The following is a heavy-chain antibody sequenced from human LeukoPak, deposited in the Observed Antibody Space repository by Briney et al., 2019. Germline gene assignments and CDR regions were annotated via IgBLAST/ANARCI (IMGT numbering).Heavy chain of an antibody. Sequence: GGSLRLSCAASGFTFSSYSMNWVRQAPGKGLEWVSYISSSSSTIYYADSVKGRFTISRDNSKNTLYLEMNSLRAEDTAVYYCAKDQRGYCSSTSCSPFDYWGQGTLVTVPS. CDR3: AKDQRGYCSSTSCSPFDY. CDR1: GFTFSSYS. V-gene: IGHV3-48*01. CDR2: ISSSSSTI. D-gene: IGHD2-2*01. J-gene: IGHJ4*02.